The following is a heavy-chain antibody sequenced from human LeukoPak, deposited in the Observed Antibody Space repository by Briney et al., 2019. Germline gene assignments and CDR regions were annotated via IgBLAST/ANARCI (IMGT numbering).Heavy chain of an antibody. CDR3: VQEARRDGYKLAPVAEH. D-gene: IGHD5-24*01. CDR2: INPDESEK. V-gene: IGHV3-7*03. Sequence: GSLRLSCAVSGLSLSTSWMDWVRQAPGKGLEWVASINPDESEKYSAGSVKGRFTISRDNSKNTLYLQMNDLRDEDTAVYYCVQEARRDGYKLAPVAEHWGQGTLVTVSS. CDR1: GLSLSTSW. J-gene: IGHJ1*01.